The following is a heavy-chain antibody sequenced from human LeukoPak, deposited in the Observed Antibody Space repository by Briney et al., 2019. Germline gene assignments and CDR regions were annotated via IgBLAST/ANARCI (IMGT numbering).Heavy chain of an antibody. Sequence: ASVKVSCKASGYTFTGYYMHWVRQAPGQGLEWMGWINPNSGGTNYAQKFQGRVSMTRDTSISTAYMELSRLRSDDTAVYYCASYLRGYCSGGSCYSFAFDIWGQGTMFTVSS. J-gene: IGHJ3*02. V-gene: IGHV1-2*02. CDR1: GYTFTGYY. D-gene: IGHD2-15*01. CDR3: ASYLRGYCSGGSCYSFAFDI. CDR2: INPNSGGT.